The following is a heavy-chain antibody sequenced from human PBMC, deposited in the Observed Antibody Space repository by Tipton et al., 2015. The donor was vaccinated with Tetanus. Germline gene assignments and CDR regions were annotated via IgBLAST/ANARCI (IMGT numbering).Heavy chain of an antibody. CDR1: GYNLTNYW. CDR3: ARLPKHYSASGST. CDR2: INPGDSDA. V-gene: IGHV5-51*01. Sequence: QLVQSGAEVKKPGESLKISCQGSGYNLTNYWIGWVRQVPGKGLEWMGIINPGDSDATYSPSFQGQVTISADKSIHTAYLQWTSLKPSDTAIYFCARLPKHYSASGSTWGQGSLVIVSS. J-gene: IGHJ5*02. D-gene: IGHD3-10*01.